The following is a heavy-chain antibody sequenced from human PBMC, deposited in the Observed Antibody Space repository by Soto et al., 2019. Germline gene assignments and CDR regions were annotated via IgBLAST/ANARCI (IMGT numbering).Heavy chain of an antibody. D-gene: IGHD3-22*01. CDR1: GFTFTRYS. CDR2: ISSTTDYI. J-gene: IGHJ4*02. Sequence: LRLSCAASGFTFTRYSMNWVRQAPGKGLEWVSSISSTTDYIYYGDSMKGRFAISRDNAKNSLYLEMNSLRAEDTAVHYCARFGRIYESSVSFDYWGQGTLVTVSS. V-gene: IGHV3-21*06. CDR3: ARFGRIYESSVSFDY.